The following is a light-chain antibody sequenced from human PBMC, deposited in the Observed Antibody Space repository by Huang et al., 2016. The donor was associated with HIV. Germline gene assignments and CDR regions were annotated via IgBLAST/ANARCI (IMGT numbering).Light chain of an antibody. CDR1: QSVSSSY. V-gene: IGKV3-20*01. CDR3: QQYGSSIT. J-gene: IGKJ5*01. Sequence: VLTQSPGTLSASPGERATLSCRASQSVSSSYLAWYQQKPGQAPRLLIYGASSRATGIPDRFSGSGSGTDFTLTISRLEPEDFAVYYCQQYGSSITFGQGTRLEMK. CDR2: GAS.